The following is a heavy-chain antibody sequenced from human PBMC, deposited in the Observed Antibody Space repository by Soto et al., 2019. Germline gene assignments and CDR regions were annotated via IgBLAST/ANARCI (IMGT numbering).Heavy chain of an antibody. Sequence: EVQLVESGGGLVQPGGSLRLSCAASGFTFRSYWMGWVRQVPGKGLEWVANIKQDGSEKNYVDSVKGRFTISRDNAKNSLYLQRTSLRGEVTAVYYCARENYFDYWGQGTLVTVSS. V-gene: IGHV3-7*04. CDR1: GFTFRSYW. J-gene: IGHJ4*02. CDR2: IKQDGSEK. CDR3: ARENYFDY.